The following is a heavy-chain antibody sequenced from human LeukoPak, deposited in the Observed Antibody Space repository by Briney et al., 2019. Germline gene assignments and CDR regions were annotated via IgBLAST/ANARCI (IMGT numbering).Heavy chain of an antibody. D-gene: IGHD2-15*01. Sequence: GGSLRLSCAASGFTFSSYSMNWVRQAPGKGLEWVSYISSSSSTIYYADPVKGRFTISRDNAKNSLYLQMDSLRAEDTAVYYCARDLLGYCSGGSCSTFDYWGQGTLVTVSS. V-gene: IGHV3-48*04. CDR3: ARDLLGYCSGGSCSTFDY. J-gene: IGHJ4*02. CDR2: ISSSSSTI. CDR1: GFTFSSYS.